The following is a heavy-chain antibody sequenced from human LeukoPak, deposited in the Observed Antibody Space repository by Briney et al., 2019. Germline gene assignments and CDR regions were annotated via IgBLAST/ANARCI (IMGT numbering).Heavy chain of an antibody. Sequence: SQTLSLTCTVSGGSISSDGYFWSWIRQHPGKGLEWIGYIYNSGSTDYNPSLKSRVTISLDTSKNQFFLKLRSVTAADTAVYYCARETAYDFWNQGFDPWGQGTLVTVSS. D-gene: IGHD3-3*01. CDR1: GGSISSDGYF. CDR2: IYNSGST. V-gene: IGHV4-31*02. J-gene: IGHJ5*02. CDR3: ARETAYDFWNQGFDP.